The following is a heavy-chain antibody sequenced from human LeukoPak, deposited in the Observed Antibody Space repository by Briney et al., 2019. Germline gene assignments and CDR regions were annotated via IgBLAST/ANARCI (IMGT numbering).Heavy chain of an antibody. J-gene: IGHJ4*02. CDR3: ARDHWGFDY. CDR1: GFTFSSYA. CDR2: ISGSDGST. D-gene: IGHD7-27*01. Sequence: PGGSLRLSCAASGFTFSSYAMSWVRQAPGKGLEWVSTISGSDGSTYYADSVKGRFTISRDNSKNTLYLQINSLRAEDTAVYYCARDHWGFDYWGQGTLVTVSS. V-gene: IGHV3-23*01.